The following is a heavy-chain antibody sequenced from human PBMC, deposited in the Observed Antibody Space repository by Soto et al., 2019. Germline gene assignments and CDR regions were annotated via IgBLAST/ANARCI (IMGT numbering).Heavy chain of an antibody. CDR2: IYWDDDK. Sequence: QITLKESGPTLVKPTQTLTLTCTFSGCSLSTSGVGVGWIRQPPGKALEWLALIYWDDDKRYSPSLKSRLTITKDTSKYQVVLTMTNMDPVNTATYYRAHSFAASNYGDYAPINSFDYWGQGTLVTVSS. CDR1: GCSLSTSGVG. J-gene: IGHJ4*02. D-gene: IGHD4-17*01. V-gene: IGHV2-5*02. CDR3: AHSFAASNYGDYAPINSFDY.